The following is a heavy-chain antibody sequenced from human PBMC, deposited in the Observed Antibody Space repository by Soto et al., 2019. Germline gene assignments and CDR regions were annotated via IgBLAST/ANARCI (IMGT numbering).Heavy chain of an antibody. V-gene: IGHV3-23*01. CDR3: AKDGGRIVGAIFDY. CDR1: GFTFSSYA. J-gene: IGHJ4*02. Sequence: EVQLLESGGGLVQPGGSLRLSCAASGFTFSSYAMSWVRQAPGKGLEWVSAISGSGGSTYYADSVKGRFTISRDNSKNTRELQMNSVRAEDTAVYYCAKDGGRIVGAIFDYWGQGTLGTVSS. CDR2: ISGSGGST. D-gene: IGHD1-26*01.